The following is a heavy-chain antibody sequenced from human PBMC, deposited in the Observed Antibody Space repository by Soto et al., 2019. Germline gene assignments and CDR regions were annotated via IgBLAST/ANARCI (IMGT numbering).Heavy chain of an antibody. V-gene: IGHV1-46*03. CDR3: ARAGIEVVPAAIGDIDY. CDR1: GYTFTSYY. Sequence: QVQLVQSGAEVKKPGASVKVSCKASGYTFTSYYMHWVRQAPGQGLEWMGIINPSGGSTSYAQKYQGRSTMTRDTSTSTVYMELSSLRSEDTAVYYCARAGIEVVPAAIGDIDYWGQGTLVTVSS. D-gene: IGHD2-2*01. CDR2: INPSGGST. J-gene: IGHJ4*02.